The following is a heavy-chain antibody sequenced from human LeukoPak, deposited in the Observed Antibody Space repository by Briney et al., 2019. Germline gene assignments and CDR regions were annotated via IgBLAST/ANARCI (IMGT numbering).Heavy chain of an antibody. CDR2: IYYTGTT. J-gene: IGHJ4*02. V-gene: IGHV4-59*11. Sequence: SETLSLTCSVSGGSITGHYWSWIRQPPGKGLEWIGYIYYTGTTKYNPSLENRVTISVDTSNNQFSLKLRSVTAADTAMYYCTRTVNSASDFWGQGTLVTVSS. D-gene: IGHD4-23*01. CDR3: TRTVNSASDF. CDR1: GGSITGHY.